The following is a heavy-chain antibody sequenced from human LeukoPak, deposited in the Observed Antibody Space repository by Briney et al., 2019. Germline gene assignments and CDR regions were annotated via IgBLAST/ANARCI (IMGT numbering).Heavy chain of an antibody. J-gene: IGHJ4*02. CDR2: ISYGGSNK. CDR3: AKDHCSSTRCRVDY. CDR1: GFTFSSYA. Sequence: GGSLRLSCAASGFTFSSYAMHWVRQAPGKGLEWVAVISYGGSNKYYADSVKGRFTISRDNSKNTLYLQMNSLRAEDTAVYYCAKDHCSSTRCRVDYWGQGTLVTVSS. D-gene: IGHD2-2*01. V-gene: IGHV3-30*04.